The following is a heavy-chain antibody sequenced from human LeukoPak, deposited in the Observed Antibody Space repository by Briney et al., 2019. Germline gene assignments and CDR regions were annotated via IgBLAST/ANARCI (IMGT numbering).Heavy chain of an antibody. D-gene: IGHD5-12*01. Sequence: PSETLSLTCTVSGGSISSGSYYWSWFRQPPGKGLEWIGYIYYSGSTNYNPSLKSRVTISVDTSKNQFSLKLSSVTAADTAVYYCARSYSGYDYVDYWGQGTLVTVSS. V-gene: IGHV4-61*01. CDR2: IYYSGST. J-gene: IGHJ4*02. CDR1: GGSISSGSYY. CDR3: ARSYSGYDYVDY.